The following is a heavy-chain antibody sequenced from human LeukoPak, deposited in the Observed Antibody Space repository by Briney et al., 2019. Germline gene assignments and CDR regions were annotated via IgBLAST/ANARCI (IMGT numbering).Heavy chain of an antibody. V-gene: IGHV4-61*01. Sequence: SETLSLTCIVSGGSVSSGSYYWSWIRQPPGKGLEWIGYIYNSVRTNYNPSLKSRVTISVDTSKNQLSLKLSSVTAADTAVYFCVRDLVATIDHYYYGMDVWGQGTTVTVFS. CDR3: VRDLVATIDHYYYGMDV. D-gene: IGHD5-12*01. CDR1: GGSVSSGSYY. J-gene: IGHJ6*02. CDR2: IYNSVRT.